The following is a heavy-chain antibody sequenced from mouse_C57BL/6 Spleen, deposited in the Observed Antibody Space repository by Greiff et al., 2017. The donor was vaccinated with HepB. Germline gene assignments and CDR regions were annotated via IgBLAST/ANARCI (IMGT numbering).Heavy chain of an antibody. CDR2: ISSGGDYI. V-gene: IGHV5-9-1*02. CDR3: TRGNYSTPYYFDY. D-gene: IGHD2-5*01. Sequence: EVKLMESGEGLVKPGGSLKLSCAASGFTFSSYAMSWVRQTPEKRLEWVAYISSGGDYIYYADTVKGRFTISRDNARNTLYLQMSSLKSEDTAMYYCTRGNYSTPYYFDYWGQGTTLTVSS. CDR1: GFTFSSYA. J-gene: IGHJ2*01.